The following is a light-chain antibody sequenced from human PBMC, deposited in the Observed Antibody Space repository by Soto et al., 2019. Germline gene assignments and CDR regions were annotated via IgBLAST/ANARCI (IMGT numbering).Light chain of an antibody. Sequence: EIVLTQSPATLSLSPGERATLSCRASQSVSSYLAWYQQKPGKAPRLLIYDASNRATGIPARFSGSGSGTDFTLTISSLEPEDFAVYYCQQRSNWPLTFGGGTKGDIK. V-gene: IGKV3-11*01. CDR2: DAS. CDR1: QSVSSY. CDR3: QQRSNWPLT. J-gene: IGKJ4*01.